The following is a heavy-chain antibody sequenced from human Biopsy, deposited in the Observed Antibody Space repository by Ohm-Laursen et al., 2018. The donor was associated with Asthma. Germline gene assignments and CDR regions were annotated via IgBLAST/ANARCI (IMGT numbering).Heavy chain of an antibody. J-gene: IGHJ5*02. CDR1: GGSISSGGYY. D-gene: IGHD2-2*01. CDR3: AKEGGGAAASP. CDR2: IYYSGST. Sequence: TLSLTCTVSGGSISSGGYYWSWIRQHPGKGLEWIGYIYYSGSTYYNPSLESRVIISVDMSKNQFSLNLSSVTAADTAVYYCAKEGGGAAASPWGQGTLVTVSS. V-gene: IGHV4-31*03.